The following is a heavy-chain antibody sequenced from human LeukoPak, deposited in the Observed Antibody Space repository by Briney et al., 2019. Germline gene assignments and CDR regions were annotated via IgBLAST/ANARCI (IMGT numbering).Heavy chain of an antibody. CDR2: TSGSGGST. CDR3: ASTYYDYVWGSYPDY. CDR1: GFTFSSYA. D-gene: IGHD3-16*02. Sequence: GGSLRLSCAAAGFTFSSYAMSWVRQAPGKGLEWVSATSGSGGSTYYADSVKGRFTISRDNSKNTLYLQMNSLRAEDTAVYYCASTYYDYVWGSYPDYWGQGTLVTVSS. V-gene: IGHV3-23*01. J-gene: IGHJ4*02.